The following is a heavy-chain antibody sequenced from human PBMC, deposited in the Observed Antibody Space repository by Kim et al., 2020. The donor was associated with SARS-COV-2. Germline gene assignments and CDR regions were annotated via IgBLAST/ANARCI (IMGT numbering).Heavy chain of an antibody. CDR2: ISWNSGSI. V-gene: IGHV3-9*01. Sequence: SLRLSCAASGFTFDDYAMHWVRQAPGKGLEWVSGISWNSGSIGYADSVKGRFTISRDNAKNSLYLQMNSLRAEDTALYYCAKDIAYYYDSSGCDYWGQGTLVTVSS. CDR3: AKDIAYYYDSSGCDY. D-gene: IGHD3-22*01. CDR1: GFTFDDYA. J-gene: IGHJ4*02.